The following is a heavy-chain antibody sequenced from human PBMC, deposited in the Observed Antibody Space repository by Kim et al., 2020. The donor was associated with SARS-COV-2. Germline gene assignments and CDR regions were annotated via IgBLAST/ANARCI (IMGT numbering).Heavy chain of an antibody. Sequence: GGSLRLSCAASGFTFSTNAMGWVRQAPGRGLEWVSSISGTGGSPFYADSVRGRFTISRDISKSTLYLQMNSLRAEDTALYYCAKDVGGYRVMDFWGQGTAVTVSS. CDR1: GFTFSTNA. CDR3: AKDVGGYRVMDF. J-gene: IGHJ6*02. CDR2: ISGTGGSP. V-gene: IGHV3-23*01. D-gene: IGHD3-16*01.